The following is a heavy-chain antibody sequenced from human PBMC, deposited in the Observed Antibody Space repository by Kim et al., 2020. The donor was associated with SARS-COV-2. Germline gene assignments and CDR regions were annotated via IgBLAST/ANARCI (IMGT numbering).Heavy chain of an antibody. CDR1: GFTFSSYT. CDR3: AREAGIKIFGVVYRNWFDP. CDR2: ISSSSSYI. Sequence: GGSLRLSCAASGFTFSSYTMNWVRQAPGKGLEWVSSISSSSSYIYYADSVKGRFTISRDNAKNSLYLQMNSLRAEDTAVYYCAREAGIKIFGVVYRNWFDPWGQGTLVTVSS. V-gene: IGHV3-21*01. J-gene: IGHJ5*02. D-gene: IGHD3-3*01.